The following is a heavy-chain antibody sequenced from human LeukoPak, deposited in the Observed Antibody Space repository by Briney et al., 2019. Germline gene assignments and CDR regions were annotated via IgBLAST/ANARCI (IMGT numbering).Heavy chain of an antibody. Sequence: GGSLRLSCAASGFTFSSYAMSWVRQAPGKGLEWVSGISGSGDSTYYADSVKGRFTISRDNSKNTLYLQMNSLRAEDTAVYYCANGRFRLLEWSDDAFDIWGQGTMVTVSS. CDR3: ANGRFRLLEWSDDAFDI. CDR1: GFTFSSYA. J-gene: IGHJ3*02. V-gene: IGHV3-23*01. CDR2: ISGSGDST. D-gene: IGHD3-3*01.